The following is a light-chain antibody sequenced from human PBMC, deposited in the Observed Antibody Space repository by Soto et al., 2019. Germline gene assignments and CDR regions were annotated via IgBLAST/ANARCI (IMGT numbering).Light chain of an antibody. CDR2: EVS. V-gene: IGKV2D-29*02. CDR3: MQSTQLTLT. Sequence: DIVMSQTPLSLSVTPGQPASISCRSSQSLLSSGGETYLFWYLQRPGQSPQLLIYEVSNRISAVPDTFSGSGSGTDFTLKISRVEAEDAGGYDCMQSTQLTLTVGQRTRLEIK. J-gene: IGKJ5*01. CDR1: QSLLSSGGETY.